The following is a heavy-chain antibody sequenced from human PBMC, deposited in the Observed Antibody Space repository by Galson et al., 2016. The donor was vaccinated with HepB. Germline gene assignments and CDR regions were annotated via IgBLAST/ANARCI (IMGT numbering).Heavy chain of an antibody. Sequence: VSDDSVSSVNYHWSWIRQPPGKGLEWIGYIYYSGSTKYNPSPKSRVTLSIDMSKNQFSLQLTSVTAADTAVYYCATVVGVAVTGAGYWFDRWGQGTVVTFSS. CDR1: DDSVSSVNYH. CDR2: IYYSGST. CDR3: ATVVGVAVTGAGYWFDR. D-gene: IGHD2-21*02. J-gene: IGHJ5*02. V-gene: IGHV4-61*01.